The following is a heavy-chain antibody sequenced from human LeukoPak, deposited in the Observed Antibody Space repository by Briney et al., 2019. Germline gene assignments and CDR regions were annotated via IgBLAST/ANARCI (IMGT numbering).Heavy chain of an antibody. D-gene: IGHD2-15*01. CDR2: IYHSGST. CDR1: GGSISSGGYS. V-gene: IGHV4-30-2*01. Sequence: PSQTLFLTCAVSGGSISSGGYSWSWIRQPPGKGLEWIGYIYHSGSTYYNPSLKSRVTISVDRSKNQFSLKLSSVTAADTAVYYCARSSVVADGYFDYWGRGTLVTVSS. J-gene: IGHJ4*02. CDR3: ARSSVVADGYFDY.